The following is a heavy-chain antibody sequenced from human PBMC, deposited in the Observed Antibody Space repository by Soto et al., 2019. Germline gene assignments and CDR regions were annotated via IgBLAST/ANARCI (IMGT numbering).Heavy chain of an antibody. D-gene: IGHD3-22*01. V-gene: IGHV1-3*01. CDR1: GYTFTNYA. Sequence: QVQLVQSGAEVKKPGASVKVSCKASGYTFTNYAMHWVRQAPGQRLEWMGWINAGNGNTKYSQQFQGRVTITRDTSASTAYMELSSRRSEYTAVYYCARSSGYYYLEYWGQGTLVTVSS. CDR2: INAGNGNT. J-gene: IGHJ4*02. CDR3: ARSSGYYYLEY.